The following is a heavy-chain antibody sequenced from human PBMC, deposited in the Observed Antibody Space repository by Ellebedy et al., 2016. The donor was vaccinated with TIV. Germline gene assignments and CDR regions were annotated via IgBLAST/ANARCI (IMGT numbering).Heavy chain of an antibody. CDR2: IKQDGSEK. CDR1: EFTFSGYW. Sequence: GESLKISCAASEFTFSGYWMSWVRQAPGKGLEWVANIKQDGSEKYYVDSVKGRFTISRDNAKNSLYLQMNSLRAEDTAVYYCAREEIAVAGRGEYYFDSWGQGTLVTVSS. CDR3: AREEIAVAGRGEYYFDS. D-gene: IGHD6-19*01. J-gene: IGHJ4*02. V-gene: IGHV3-7*03.